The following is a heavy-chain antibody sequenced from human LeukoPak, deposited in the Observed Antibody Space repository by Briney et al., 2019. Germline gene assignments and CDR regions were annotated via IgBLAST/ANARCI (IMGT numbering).Heavy chain of an antibody. D-gene: IGHD6-13*01. V-gene: IGHV4-39*01. CDR3: ARPGYSSSGYAFDAFDF. J-gene: IGHJ3*01. CDR1: GGSISSSSDY. Sequence: SETLSLTCTVSGGSISSSSDYWGWLRQPPGKGLEWIGSIYYSGSTYYNPSLKSRVTISVDTAKNQFSLKGSSVTAADTAVYYCARPGYSSSGYAFDAFDFWGQGTMVTVSS. CDR2: IYYSGST.